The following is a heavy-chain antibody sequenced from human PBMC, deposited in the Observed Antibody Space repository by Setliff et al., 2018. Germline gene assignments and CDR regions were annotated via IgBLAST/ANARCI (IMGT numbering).Heavy chain of an antibody. Sequence: SETLSLTCTVSGGSITSGRYYWGWIRQPPGQGLEWIASIHYSENTYYNPSLKTRVTISVDTSKNQFSLKLTSVTAADTAVYYCATTTLGRYCFGGNCYFGYWGQGTLVTVSS. J-gene: IGHJ4*02. CDR3: ATTTLGRYCFGGNCYFGY. V-gene: IGHV4-39*01. CDR2: IHYSENT. D-gene: IGHD2-15*01. CDR1: GGSITSGRYY.